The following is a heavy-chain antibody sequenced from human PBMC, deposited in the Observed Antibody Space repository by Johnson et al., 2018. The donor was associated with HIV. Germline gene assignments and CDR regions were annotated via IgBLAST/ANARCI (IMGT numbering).Heavy chain of an antibody. CDR1: GFTVSSNY. CDR2: IYSGGST. J-gene: IGHJ3*02. D-gene: IGHD3-3*01. V-gene: IGHV3-53*01. CDR3: ARGSPDYNFWSGYVDAFDI. Sequence: VQLVESGGGVVQPGRSLRLSCAASGFTVSSNYMSWVRQAPGKGLEWVSVIYSGGSTYYADSVKGRFTISRDNSKNTLYLQMNSLRAEDTAVYYCARGSPDYNFWSGYVDAFDIWGQATVVTVSS.